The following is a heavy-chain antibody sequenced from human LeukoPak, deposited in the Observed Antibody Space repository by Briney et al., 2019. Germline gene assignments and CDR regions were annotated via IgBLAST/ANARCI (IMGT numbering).Heavy chain of an antibody. CDR1: GGSISTYY. V-gene: IGHV4-59*08. Sequence: PSETLSLPCTASGGSISTYYWSWIRLPPGKGLECIGYIYYSGSTNYNPSLKSRVTITVDTSKNQFSLKLSSVTAADTAVYYCARRGCSSTSCPFDLWGQGALVTVSS. J-gene: IGHJ4*02. D-gene: IGHD2-2*01. CDR3: ARRGCSSTSCPFDL. CDR2: IYYSGST.